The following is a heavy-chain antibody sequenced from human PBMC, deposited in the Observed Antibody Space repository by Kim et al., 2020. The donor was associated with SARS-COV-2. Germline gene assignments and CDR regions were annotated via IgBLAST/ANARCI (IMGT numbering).Heavy chain of an antibody. CDR3: ARGGQWLTHYYYYGMDV. J-gene: IGHJ6*02. Sequence: ASVKVSCKASGYTFTSYAMNWVRQAPGQGLEWMGWINTNTGNPTYAQGFTGRFVFSLDTSVSTAYLQISSLKAEDTAVYYCARGGQWLTHYYYYGMDVWGQGTTVTVSS. D-gene: IGHD6-19*01. CDR1: GYTFTSYA. V-gene: IGHV7-4-1*02. CDR2: INTNTGNP.